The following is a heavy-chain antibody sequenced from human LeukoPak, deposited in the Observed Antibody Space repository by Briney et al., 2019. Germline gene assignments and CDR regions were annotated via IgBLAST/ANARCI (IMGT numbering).Heavy chain of an antibody. V-gene: IGHV1-46*01. CDR1: GYTFTSNY. CDR2: IYPRDGST. Sequence: ASVKVSCKASGYTFTSNYIHWVRQAPGQGLEWMGMIYPRDGSTSYAQKFQGRVTVTRDTSTSTVHMELSGLRSEDTAVYYCARDQEGFDYWGQGALVTVSS. CDR3: ARDQEGFDY. J-gene: IGHJ4*02.